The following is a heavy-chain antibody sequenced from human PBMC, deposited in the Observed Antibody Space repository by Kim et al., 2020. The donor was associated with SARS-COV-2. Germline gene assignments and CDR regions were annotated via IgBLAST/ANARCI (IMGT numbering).Heavy chain of an antibody. CDR3: AKGPGELPQSLRYYYGMDV. V-gene: IGHV3-23*01. Sequence: GGSLRLSCAASGFTFSSYAMSWVRQAPGKGLEWVSAISGSGGSTYYADSVKGRFTISRDNSKNTLYLQMNSLRAEDTAVYYCAKGPGELPQSLRYYYGMDVWGQGTTVTVSS. CDR1: GFTFSSYA. D-gene: IGHD3-16*01. J-gene: IGHJ6*02. CDR2: ISGSGGST.